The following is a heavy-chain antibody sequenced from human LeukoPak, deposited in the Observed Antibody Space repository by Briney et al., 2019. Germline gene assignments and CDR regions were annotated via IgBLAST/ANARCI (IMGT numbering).Heavy chain of an antibody. Sequence: SETLSLTCTVSGGSINNYYWSWIRQPPGKGLDWIGYIYYTGSTKYNPSLKSRVTISVDTSKNQFSLRLTSVTAADTAIYYCTRGHSSGWYLRSNNWFDPWGQGTLVTVSS. CDR1: GGSINNYY. V-gene: IGHV4-59*08. CDR3: TRGHSSGWYLRSNNWFDP. J-gene: IGHJ5*02. CDR2: IYYTGST. D-gene: IGHD6-19*01.